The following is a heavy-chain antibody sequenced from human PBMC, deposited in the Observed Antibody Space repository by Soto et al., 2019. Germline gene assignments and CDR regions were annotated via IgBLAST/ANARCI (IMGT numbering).Heavy chain of an antibody. CDR3: ASQTANYYGSASYYLPFDY. D-gene: IGHD3-10*01. CDR1: GGSISSSSYY. CDR2: IYYSGST. V-gene: IGHV4-39*01. J-gene: IGHJ4*02. Sequence: SETLSLTCTVSGGSISSSSYYWGWIRQPPGKGPEWIGSIYYSGSTYYNPSLKSRVTISVDTSKNQFSLKLSSVTAADTAVYFCASQTANYYGSASYYLPFDYWGQGTLVTVSS.